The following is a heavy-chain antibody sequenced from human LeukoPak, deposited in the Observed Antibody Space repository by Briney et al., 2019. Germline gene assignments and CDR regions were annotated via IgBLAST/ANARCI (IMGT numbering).Heavy chain of an antibody. CDR2: ISDSGGST. J-gene: IGHJ4*02. V-gene: IGHV3-23*01. D-gene: IGHD3-22*01. CDR1: GITLSNYG. CDR3: AKRGVVIRVILVGFHKEAYYFDS. Sequence: GGSLRLSCAVSGITLSNYGMSWVRQAPGKGLEWVAGISDSGGSTNYADSVKGRFTISRDNPKNALYLQMNSLRAEDTAVYFCAKRGVVIRVILVGFHKEAYYFDSWGQGALVTVSS.